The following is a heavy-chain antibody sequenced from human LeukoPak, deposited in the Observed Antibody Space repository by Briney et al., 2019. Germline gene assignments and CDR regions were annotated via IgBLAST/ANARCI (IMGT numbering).Heavy chain of an antibody. Sequence: SETLSLTCTVSVDSISTYYWSWIRQPPGKGREWIGYIYYSGSTNYNPSLKSRVTMSVDTSKNQFSLKLSSVTAADTAVYYCAGGDYGRISYWGQGSLVTVSS. J-gene: IGHJ4*02. V-gene: IGHV4-59*01. D-gene: IGHD4-17*01. CDR1: VDSISTYY. CDR2: IYYSGST. CDR3: AGGDYGRISY.